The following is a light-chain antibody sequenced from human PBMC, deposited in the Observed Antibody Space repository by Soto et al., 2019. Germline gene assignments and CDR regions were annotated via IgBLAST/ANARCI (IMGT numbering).Light chain of an antibody. J-gene: IGLJ2*01. Sequence: QSVLTQPPSVSGAPGQRVTISCTGSSSNIGAGYDVHWYQQLPGTAPKLLIYSNFNRPSGVPDRFSGSKSDTSASLAITGLQAEDEADYSCQSYDSTLSAVVFGGGIKVTVL. V-gene: IGLV1-40*01. CDR1: SSNIGAGYD. CDR2: SNF. CDR3: QSYDSTLSAVV.